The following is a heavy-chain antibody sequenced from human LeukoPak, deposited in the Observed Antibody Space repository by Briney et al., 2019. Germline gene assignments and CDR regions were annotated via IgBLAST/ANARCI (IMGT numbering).Heavy chain of an antibody. V-gene: IGHV4-59*08. Sequence: SETLSLTCTVSGGSISSYYWSWIRQPPGKGLEWMGYIYYSGSTNYNPSLKSRVTISVDTSKNQFSLKLSSVTATDTAVYYCARPLVMTGRFDPWGQGTLVTVSS. CDR1: GGSISSYY. CDR3: ARPLVMTGRFDP. D-gene: IGHD2-21*02. CDR2: IYYSGST. J-gene: IGHJ5*02.